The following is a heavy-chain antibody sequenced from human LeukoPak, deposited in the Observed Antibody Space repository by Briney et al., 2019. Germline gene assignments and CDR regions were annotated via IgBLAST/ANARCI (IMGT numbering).Heavy chain of an antibody. CDR2: ISSSGNII. D-gene: IGHD2-2*03. V-gene: IGHV3-48*03. CDR1: GFTFSSYA. Sequence: GGSLRLSCAASGFTFSSYAMSWVRQAPGKGLEWVSYISSSGNIIKYADSVKGRFTISRDNTKNSLFLQMNSLRGEDTAVYYCARDLGIVTGFDYWGQGTLVTVSS. J-gene: IGHJ4*02. CDR3: ARDLGIVTGFDY.